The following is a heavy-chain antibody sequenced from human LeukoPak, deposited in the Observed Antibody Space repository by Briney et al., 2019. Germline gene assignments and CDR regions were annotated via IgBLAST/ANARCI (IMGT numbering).Heavy chain of an antibody. V-gene: IGHV1-69*04. CDR1: GGTSNSHA. J-gene: IGHJ4*02. CDR3: ATTNDGGGYQWWYFFDF. CDR2: IIPNLGTT. Sequence: ASVKVSCKASGGTSNSHAISWVRQAHGQGLEWMGRIIPNLGTTNRAQNFQDRVTLTADKSTNTAYMELTSLTSDDTAVYYCATTNDGGGYQWWYFFDFWGQGTLVTVSS. D-gene: IGHD2-15*01.